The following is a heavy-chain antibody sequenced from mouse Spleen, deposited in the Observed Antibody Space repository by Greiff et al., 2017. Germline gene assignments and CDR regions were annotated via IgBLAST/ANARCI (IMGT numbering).Heavy chain of an antibody. V-gene: IGHV1-22*01. Sequence: DVKLVESGPELVKPGASVKMSCKASGYTFTDYNMHWVKQSHGKSLEWIGYINPNNGGTSYNQKFKGKATLTVNKSSSTAYMELRSLTSEDSAVYYCARDWDGDYAMDYWGQGTSVTVSS. D-gene: IGHD4-1*01. CDR3: ARDWDGDYAMDY. J-gene: IGHJ4*01. CDR1: GYTFTDYN. CDR2: INPNNGGT.